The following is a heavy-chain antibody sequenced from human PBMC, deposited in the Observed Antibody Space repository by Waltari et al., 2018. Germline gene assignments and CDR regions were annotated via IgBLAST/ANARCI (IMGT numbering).Heavy chain of an antibody. V-gene: IGHV3-30-3*01. J-gene: IGHJ4*02. D-gene: IGHD1-26*01. Sequence: QVQLVESGGGVVQPGRSLSLSCAASGFTFSRYAMHWVRQAPGKGLEWVAVISYDGSNKYYADSVKGRFTISRDNSKNTLYLQMNSLRAEDTAVYYCARDLTVGATGDYWGQGTLVTVSS. CDR3: ARDLTVGATGDY. CDR2: ISYDGSNK. CDR1: GFTFSRYA.